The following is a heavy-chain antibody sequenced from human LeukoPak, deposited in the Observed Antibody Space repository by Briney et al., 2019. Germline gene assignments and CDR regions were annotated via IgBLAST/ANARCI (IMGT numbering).Heavy chain of an antibody. CDR1: GGSISSSSYY. Sequence: SETLSLTCTVSGGSISSSSYYWGWIRQPPGKGLEWIGSIYYSGSTYYNPSLKSRVTISVDTSKNQFSLKLSSVTAADTAVYYCARLRGYSGYDCYFDYWGQGTLVTVSS. J-gene: IGHJ4*02. V-gene: IGHV4-39*01. CDR2: IYYSGST. D-gene: IGHD5-12*01. CDR3: ARLRGYSGYDCYFDY.